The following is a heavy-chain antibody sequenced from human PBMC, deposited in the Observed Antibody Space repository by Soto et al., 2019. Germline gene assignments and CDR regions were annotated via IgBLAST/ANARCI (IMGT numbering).Heavy chain of an antibody. CDR2: VNNDGSTT. J-gene: IGHJ4*02. CDR1: GFTLSDYW. Sequence: EGCMRLSCAAAGFTLSDYWMHWVRQAPGEGMVWVSFVNNDGSTTSYADSVQGRFTISRDNAKNSLYLEVNSLRAEDTALYYCARGDCVFDYWGQAVLVTVSS. CDR3: ARGDCVFDY. V-gene: IGHV3-74*01. D-gene: IGHD2-21*02.